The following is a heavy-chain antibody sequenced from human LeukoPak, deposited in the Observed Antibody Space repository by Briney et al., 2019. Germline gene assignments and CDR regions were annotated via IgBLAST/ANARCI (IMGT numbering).Heavy chain of an antibody. CDR1: GFTFSSYA. V-gene: IGHV3-23*01. CDR3: ASQIIGYCSSTSCYTADY. D-gene: IGHD2-2*02. J-gene: IGHJ4*02. CDR2: ISGSGGST. Sequence: GGSLRLSCAASGFTFSSYAMSWVRQAPGKGLEWVSAISGSGGSTYYADSVKGRFTISRDNSKNTLYLQMNSLRAEDTAVYYCASQIIGYCSSTSCYTADYWGQGTLVTVSS.